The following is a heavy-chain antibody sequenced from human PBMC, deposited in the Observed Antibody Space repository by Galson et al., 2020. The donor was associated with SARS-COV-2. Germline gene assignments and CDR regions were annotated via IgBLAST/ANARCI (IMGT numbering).Heavy chain of an antibody. V-gene: IGHV4-61*02. Sequence: SATLSLTCTVSGGSISSGSYYWSWIRQPAGKGLEWIGRIYTSGSTNYNPSLKSRVTISVDTSKNQFSLKLSSVTAADTAVYYCASLPRGSLRAFDIWGQGTMVTVSS. J-gene: IGHJ3*02. CDR2: IYTSGST. CDR1: GGSISSGSYY. CDR3: ASLPRGSLRAFDI. D-gene: IGHD1-26*01.